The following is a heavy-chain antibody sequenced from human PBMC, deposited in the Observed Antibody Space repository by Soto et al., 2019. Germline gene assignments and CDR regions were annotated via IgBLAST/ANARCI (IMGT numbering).Heavy chain of an antibody. J-gene: IGHJ6*02. CDR1: GGTFSSYA. Sequence: QVQLVQSVAEVKKPGSSVKVSCKASGGTFSSYAISWVRQAPGQGLEWMGGIIPIFGTANYAQTFQGRGTITTDEFTSTANKELSSLRPEATAVYYCERDRSGSSDVQRNHSDGMYVWGHGTTVTV. CDR2: IIPIFGTA. V-gene: IGHV1-69*01. CDR3: ERDRSGSSDVQRNHSDGMYV. D-gene: IGHD3-3*01.